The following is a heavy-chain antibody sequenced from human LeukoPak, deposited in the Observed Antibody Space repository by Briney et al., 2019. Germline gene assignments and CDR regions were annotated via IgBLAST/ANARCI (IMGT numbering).Heavy chain of an antibody. D-gene: IGHD5-18*01. V-gene: IGHV1-8*03. CDR2: MNPNSGNT. J-gene: IGHJ4*02. Sequence: ASVKVSCKASGYTFTGYYMHWVRQATGQGLEWMGWMNPNSGNTGYAQKFQGRVTITRNTSISTAYMELSSLRSEDTAVYYCARSGRGYSYGCDYWGQGTLVTVSS. CDR3: ARSGRGYSYGCDY. CDR1: GYTFTGYY.